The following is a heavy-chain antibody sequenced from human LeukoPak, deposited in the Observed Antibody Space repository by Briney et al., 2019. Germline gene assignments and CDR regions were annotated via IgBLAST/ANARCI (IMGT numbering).Heavy chain of an antibody. D-gene: IGHD2-2*01. J-gene: IGHJ4*02. CDR2: IFYSGST. Sequence: PSETLSLTCTVSSGSISTSNYYWGWVRQPPGKALEWIGNIFYSGSTYYSPSLKSRVTISVDTSKNQFSLKLSSVTAADTAVYYCAKRYCSSTTCYDDRGAFDYWGQGTLVTVSS. CDR3: AKRYCSSTTCYDDRGAFDY. CDR1: SGSISTSNYY. V-gene: IGHV4-39*07.